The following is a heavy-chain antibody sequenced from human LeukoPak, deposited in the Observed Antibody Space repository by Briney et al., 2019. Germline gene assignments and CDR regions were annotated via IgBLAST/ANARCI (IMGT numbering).Heavy chain of an antibody. Sequence: SETLSLTCEVSDYPITSDYYWVWIRQPPGQGLEWIGQIFHSGIAHYNPSLKSRVTMSVDTSRSQFSVNLNSVTAADTAVYYCARAGFETAHNRFYYYMDVWGKGTTVTVSS. CDR1: DYPITSDYY. D-gene: IGHD3-9*01. CDR3: ARAGFETAHNRFYYYMDV. V-gene: IGHV4-38-2*01. J-gene: IGHJ6*03. CDR2: IFHSGIA.